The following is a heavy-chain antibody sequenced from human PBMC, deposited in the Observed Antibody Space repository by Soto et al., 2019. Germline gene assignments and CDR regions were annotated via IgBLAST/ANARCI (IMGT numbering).Heavy chain of an antibody. Sequence: PSETLSLTCAVYGGSFSGYYWSWIRQPPGKGLEWIGEINHSGSTNYNPSLKSRVTISVDTSKNQFSLKLSSVTAADTAVYYCARGESSSWYWGYYYYYGMDVWGQGTTVT. CDR3: ARGESSSWYWGYYYYYGMDV. V-gene: IGHV4-34*01. CDR1: GGSFSGYY. CDR2: INHSGST. J-gene: IGHJ6*02. D-gene: IGHD6-13*01.